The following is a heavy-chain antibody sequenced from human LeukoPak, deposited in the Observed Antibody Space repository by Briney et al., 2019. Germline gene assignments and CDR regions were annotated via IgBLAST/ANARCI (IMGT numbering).Heavy chain of an antibody. V-gene: IGHV3-30-3*01. J-gene: IGHJ4*02. D-gene: IGHD2-2*01. CDR3: AGAIVVVPAASLDY. CDR1: GFTFSSYA. Sequence: PGGSLRLSCAASGFTFSSYAMHWVRQAPGKGLEWVADISYVGSNKYYADSVKGRFTISRDNSKNTLYLQMNSLRAEDTAVYYCAGAIVVVPAASLDYWGQGTLVTVSS. CDR2: ISYVGSNK.